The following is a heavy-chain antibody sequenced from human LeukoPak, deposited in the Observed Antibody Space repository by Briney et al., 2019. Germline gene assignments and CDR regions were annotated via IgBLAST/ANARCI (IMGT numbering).Heavy chain of an antibody. Sequence: PSETLSLTCSVSGGSLTSETYSWGWIRQPPGKGLEWIASVYYSGASYYNPSLMSRVTISADTTRNQFSLKVNSVTAADTAAYYCARQLVRGHYFDTWGQGTLVTVSS. V-gene: IGHV4-39*01. CDR1: GGSLTSETYS. J-gene: IGHJ4*02. D-gene: IGHD3-10*01. CDR2: VYYSGAS. CDR3: ARQLVRGHYFDT.